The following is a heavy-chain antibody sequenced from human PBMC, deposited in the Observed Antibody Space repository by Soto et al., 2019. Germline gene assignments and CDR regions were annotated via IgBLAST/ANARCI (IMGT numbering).Heavy chain of an antibody. J-gene: IGHJ4*02. V-gene: IGHV3-9*01. CDR2: ISWNSGSI. CDR1: GFTFDDYA. D-gene: IGHD6-6*01. Sequence: GGSLRLSCAASGFTFDDYAMHWVRQAPGKGLEWVSGISWNSGSIGYADSAKGRFTISRDNAKNSLYLRMHSLRAEDTALYYCTKDKGNIAARRIDYWSQGTLVTVSS. CDR3: TKDKGNIAARRIDY.